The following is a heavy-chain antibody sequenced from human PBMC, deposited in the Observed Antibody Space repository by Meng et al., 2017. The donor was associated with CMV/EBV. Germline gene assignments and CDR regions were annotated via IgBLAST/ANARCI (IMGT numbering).Heavy chain of an antibody. CDR3: ASELFCSSTSCW. J-gene: IGHJ4*02. CDR2: MNPNSGNT. CDR1: GYTFSNYY. V-gene: IGHV1-8*02. Sequence: ASVKVSCKASGYTFSNYYMHWVRQAPGQGLEWMGWMNPNSGNTGYAQKFQGRVAMTRNTSISTAYMELSSLRSEDTAVYYCASELFCSSTSCWWGQGTLVTVSS. D-gene: IGHD2-2*01.